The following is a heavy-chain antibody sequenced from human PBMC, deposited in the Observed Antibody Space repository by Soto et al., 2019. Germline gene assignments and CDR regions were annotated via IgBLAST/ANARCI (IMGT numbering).Heavy chain of an antibody. CDR1: GDSIRSDYYH. CDR3: AREDDGGDSLDV. V-gene: IGHV4-30-4*08. CDR2: IHHSGSI. J-gene: IGHJ6*02. D-gene: IGHD2-21*02. Sequence: SETLSLTCTVSGDSIRSDYYHWTLIRQSPGKGLEWIGYIHHSGSILYNPSLKSRVTISVDTSKNQFSLHLTSVTAADTAVYFCAREDDGGDSLDVWGQGTTVTVSS.